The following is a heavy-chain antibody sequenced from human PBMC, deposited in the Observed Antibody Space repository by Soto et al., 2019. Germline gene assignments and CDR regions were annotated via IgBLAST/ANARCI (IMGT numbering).Heavy chain of an antibody. V-gene: IGHV3-30-3*01. CDR2: ISYDGSNK. CDR3: AGDMGIAAAGDYYGMDV. CDR1: GFTFSSYA. Sequence: GGSLRLSCAASGFTFSSYAMHWVRQAPGKGLEWVAVISYDGSNKYYADSVKGRFTISRDNSKNTLYLQMNSLRAEDTAVYYCAGDMGIAAAGDYYGMDVWGQGTTVTVSS. D-gene: IGHD6-13*01. J-gene: IGHJ6*02.